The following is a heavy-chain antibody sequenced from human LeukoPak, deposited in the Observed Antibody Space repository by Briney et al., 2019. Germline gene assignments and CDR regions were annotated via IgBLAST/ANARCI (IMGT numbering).Heavy chain of an antibody. Sequence: SETLSLTCTVSGGSISSYYWSWIRQPPGKGLEWIGYIFYSGNTNYNPPLKSRVTISVETSKNQFSLKLSSVTAADTAVYYCARHGGQSSGYYYWGQGTLVTVSS. CDR3: ARHGGQSSGYYY. CDR2: IFYSGNT. CDR1: GGSISSYY. J-gene: IGHJ4*02. V-gene: IGHV4-59*08. D-gene: IGHD3-22*01.